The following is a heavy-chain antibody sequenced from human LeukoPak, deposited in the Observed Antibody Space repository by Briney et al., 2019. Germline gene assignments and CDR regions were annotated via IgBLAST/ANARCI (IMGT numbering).Heavy chain of an antibody. D-gene: IGHD3/OR15-3a*01. Sequence: PSETLSLTCTVSGGSISSDYWAWIRQPPGKGLEWIGSIYYSGSTYYNPSLKSRVTISVDTSKNQFSLKLSSVTAADTAVYYCARHGQYYDFWTGWNVWGQGTTVTVSS. J-gene: IGHJ6*02. CDR3: ARHGQYYDFWTGWNV. V-gene: IGHV4-59*05. CDR2: IYYSGST. CDR1: GGSISSDY.